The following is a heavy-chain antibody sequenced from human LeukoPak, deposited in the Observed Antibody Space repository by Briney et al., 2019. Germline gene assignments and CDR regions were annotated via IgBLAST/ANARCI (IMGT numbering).Heavy chain of an antibody. CDR1: GYTFTGYY. J-gene: IGHJ4*02. CDR3: ARTPLTTVVTLNFDY. CDR2: INPNSGGT. Sequence: ASVKASCKASGYTFTGYYMHWVRQAPGQGLEWMGWINPNSGGTNYAQKFQGRVTMTRDTSISTAYMELSRLRSDDTAVYYCARTPLTTVVTLNFDYWGQGTLVTVSS. V-gene: IGHV1-2*02. D-gene: IGHD4-23*01.